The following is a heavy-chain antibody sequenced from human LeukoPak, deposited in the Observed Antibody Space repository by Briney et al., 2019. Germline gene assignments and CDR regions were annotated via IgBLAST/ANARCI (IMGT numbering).Heavy chain of an antibody. CDR3: ARVYGSGSPFDY. CDR1: GFTFSSYS. Sequence: GRSLRLSCAASGFTFSSYSMNWVSQAPGKGLEWVSSISSSSSYIYYADSVKGRFTISRDNAKNSLYLQMNSLRAEDTAVYYCARVYGSGSPFDYWGQGALVTVSS. J-gene: IGHJ4*02. CDR2: ISSSSSYI. D-gene: IGHD3-10*01. V-gene: IGHV3-21*01.